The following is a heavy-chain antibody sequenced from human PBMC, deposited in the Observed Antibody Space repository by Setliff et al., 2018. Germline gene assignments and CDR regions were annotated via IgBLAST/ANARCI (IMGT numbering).Heavy chain of an antibody. CDR2: IYPGDSDT. CDR3: ARSRSNFWSGYFNWFDP. V-gene: IGHV5-51*01. CDR1: GYSFTSYW. Sequence: GESLKISCKGSGYSFTSYWIGWVRQMPGKGLEWMGIIYPGDSDTRYSPSFQGQVTISADMSISTAYLQWSSLKASDTAMYYCARSRSNFWSGYFNWFDPWGQGTLVTVSS. D-gene: IGHD3-3*01. J-gene: IGHJ5*02.